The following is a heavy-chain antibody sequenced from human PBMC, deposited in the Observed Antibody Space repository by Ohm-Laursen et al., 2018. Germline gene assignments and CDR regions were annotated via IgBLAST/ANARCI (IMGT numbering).Heavy chain of an antibody. D-gene: IGHD5-18*01. CDR1: GFTFSSYW. J-gene: IGHJ4*02. CDR2: INSDGNVT. Sequence: SLRLSCSASGFTFSSYWMHWVRQAPGKGLVWVSRINSDGNVTTYADSVKGRFTISRDNSKNTLYLQMNSLRAEDTAVYYCAKWHSYGYDYWGQGTLVTVSS. CDR3: AKWHSYGYDY. V-gene: IGHV3-74*01.